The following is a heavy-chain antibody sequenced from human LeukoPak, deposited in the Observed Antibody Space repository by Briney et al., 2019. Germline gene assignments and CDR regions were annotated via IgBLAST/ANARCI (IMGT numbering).Heavy chain of an antibody. CDR1: GFTFSSYA. Sequence: GGSLRLSCAASGFTFSSYATSWVRQAPGKGLEWVSAISGSGGSTYYAASVKGRFTISRDNSKNTLYLQMDSLRAEDTAVYYCAKDLDCSSSSCDRDYWGEGSLVTVSS. D-gene: IGHD2-2*02. CDR3: AKDLDCSSSSCDRDY. J-gene: IGHJ4*02. V-gene: IGHV3-23*01. CDR2: ISGSGGST.